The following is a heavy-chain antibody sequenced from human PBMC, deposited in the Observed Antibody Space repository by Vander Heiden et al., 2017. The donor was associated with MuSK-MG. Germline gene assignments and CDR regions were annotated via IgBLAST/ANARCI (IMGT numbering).Heavy chain of an antibody. CDR3: ARDQGIAAAANYYGMDV. Sequence: EVQLVESGGGLVKPGGSLRLSCAASGFTFSSSSMNWVRQAPGKGLEWVSSISSSSSYIYYADSVKGRFTISRDNAKNSLYLQMNSLRAEDTAVYYCARDQGIAAAANYYGMDVWGQGTTVTVSS. CDR2: ISSSSSYI. D-gene: IGHD6-13*01. J-gene: IGHJ6*02. V-gene: IGHV3-21*01. CDR1: GFTFSSSS.